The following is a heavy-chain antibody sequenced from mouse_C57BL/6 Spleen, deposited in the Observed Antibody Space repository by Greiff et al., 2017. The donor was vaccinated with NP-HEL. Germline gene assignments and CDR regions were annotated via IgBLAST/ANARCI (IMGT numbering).Heavy chain of an antibody. V-gene: IGHV5-6*01. CDR1: GFTFSSYG. J-gene: IGHJ2*01. D-gene: IGHD1-1*01. CDR3: ARHEGSSYYFDY. CDR2: ISSGGSYT. Sequence: EVQLKESGGDLVKPGGSLKLSCAASGFTFSSYGMSWVRQTPDKRLEWVATISSGGSYTYYPDSVKGRFTISRDNAKNTLYLQMSSLKSEDTAMYYCARHEGSSYYFDYWGQGTTLTVSS.